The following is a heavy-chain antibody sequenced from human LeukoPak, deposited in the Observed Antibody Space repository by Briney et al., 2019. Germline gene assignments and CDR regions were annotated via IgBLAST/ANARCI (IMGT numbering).Heavy chain of an antibody. CDR1: GFTFGDYA. J-gene: IGHJ4*02. V-gene: IGHV3-9*01. D-gene: IGHD1-1*01. CDR3: VVTTRSRSFDY. Sequence: GGSLRLSCAASGFTFGDYAMHWVRQAPGKGLEWVSSIGWKSGTIGYADSVKGRFTTSRDNAKNSLYLQMDSLRAEDTAFYYCVVTTRSRSFDYWGQGTLVTVSS. CDR2: IGWKSGTI.